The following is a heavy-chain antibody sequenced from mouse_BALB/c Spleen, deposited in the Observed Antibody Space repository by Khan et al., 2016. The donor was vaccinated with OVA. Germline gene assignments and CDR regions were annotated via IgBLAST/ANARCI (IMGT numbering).Heavy chain of an antibody. V-gene: IGHV1-77*01. CDR2: IFPGGGSS. CDR3: ARGWYSVFAY. Sequence: QVQLQQSGPELVKPGASVKMSCKASGYTFTDYVINWVKQRTGQGLEWIGDIFPGGGSSYYNEKFKGKAKLTADKSSNTAYMQPSSLPFEDSAVYFSARGWYSVFAYWGQGTLVTVSA. CDR1: GYTFTDYV. J-gene: IGHJ3*01. D-gene: IGHD1-1*02.